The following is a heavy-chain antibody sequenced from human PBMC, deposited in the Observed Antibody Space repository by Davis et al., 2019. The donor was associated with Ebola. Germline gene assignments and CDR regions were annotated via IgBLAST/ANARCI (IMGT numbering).Heavy chain of an antibody. CDR3: ARGYANWFDP. CDR1: GGSFSGYY. Sequence: SQTLSLTCAVYGGSFSGYYWTWIRQPPGKGLEWIGEINHSGSTNYNPSLKSRVTISVDRSKNQFSLKVRSVTAADTAVYYCARGYANWFDPWGQGTLVTVSS. V-gene: IGHV4-34*01. CDR2: INHSGST. J-gene: IGHJ5*02. D-gene: IGHD2-8*01.